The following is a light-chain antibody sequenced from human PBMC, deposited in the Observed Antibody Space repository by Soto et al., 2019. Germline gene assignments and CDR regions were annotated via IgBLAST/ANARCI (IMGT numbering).Light chain of an antibody. CDR1: SSDVGVYNY. Sequence: QSALTQPASVSGSPGQSITISCTGTSSDVGVYNYVSWYQQHPGKAPKLMIYDVSNRPSGVSNRFSGSKSGSTASLTISGLQTEDEADYYCSSYTSSSTLVFGGGTKLTVL. J-gene: IGLJ3*02. CDR2: DVS. CDR3: SSYTSSSTLV. V-gene: IGLV2-14*01.